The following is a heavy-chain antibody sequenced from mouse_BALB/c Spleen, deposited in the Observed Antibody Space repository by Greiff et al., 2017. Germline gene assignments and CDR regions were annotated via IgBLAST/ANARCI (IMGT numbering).Heavy chain of an antibody. V-gene: IGHV3-2*02. CDR1: GYSITSDYA. CDR2: ISYSGST. Sequence: EVKLVELGPGLVKPSQSLSLTCTVTGYSITSDYAWNWIRQFPGNKLEWMGYISYSGSTSYNPSLKSRISITRDTSKNQFFLQLNSVTTEDTATYYCASPTTVPWFAYWGQGTLVTVSA. CDR3: ASPTTVPWFAY. J-gene: IGHJ3*01. D-gene: IGHD1-1*01.